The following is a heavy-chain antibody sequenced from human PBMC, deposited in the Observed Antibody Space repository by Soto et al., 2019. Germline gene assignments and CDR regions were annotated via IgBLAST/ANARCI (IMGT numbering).Heavy chain of an antibody. J-gene: IGHJ2*01. V-gene: IGHV2-5*02. CDR2: IYWDDDK. Sequence: QITLKESGPTLVKPTQTLTLTCTFSGFSLSTSGVGVGWIRQPPGKALEWLALIYWDDDKRYSPSLKSRLTITKDTSTNRVVLTMTNMDPVDTATYYCAHRPGQLGSFDLWGRGTLVTVSS. CDR3: AHRPGQLGSFDL. D-gene: IGHD6-13*01. CDR1: GFSLSTSGVG.